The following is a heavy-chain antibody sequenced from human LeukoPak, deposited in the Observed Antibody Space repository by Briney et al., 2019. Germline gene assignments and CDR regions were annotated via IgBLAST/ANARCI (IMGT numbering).Heavy chain of an antibody. CDR2: INHSGST. D-gene: IGHD3-10*01. CDR3: ARARLKHAGFGPITRWGDPTRTTYFDY. Sequence: PSETLSLTCAVYGGSFSGYYWSWIRQPPGKGLEWIGEINHSGSTNYNPSLKSRVTISVDTSKNQFSLKLSSVTAADTAVYYCARARLKHAGFGPITRWGDPTRTTYFDYWGQGTLVTVSS. V-gene: IGHV4-34*01. CDR1: GGSFSGYY. J-gene: IGHJ4*02.